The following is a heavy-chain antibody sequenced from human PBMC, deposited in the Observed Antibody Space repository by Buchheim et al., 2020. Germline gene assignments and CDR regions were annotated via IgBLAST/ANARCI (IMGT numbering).Heavy chain of an antibody. Sequence: EVQLVQSGAEVKKPGESLRISGEGSGYSFTSYLISGVRELPGKGLEWMGRIDPSDSYTNYSPSFQGHVTISADKSIRTAYLQRSRLKASDTAMYYCARFLFGLAAAGTGDYWGQGTL. D-gene: IGHD6-13*01. CDR3: ARFLFGLAAAGTGDY. J-gene: IGHJ4*02. V-gene: IGHV5-10-1*03. CDR2: IDPSDSYT. CDR1: GYSFTSYL.